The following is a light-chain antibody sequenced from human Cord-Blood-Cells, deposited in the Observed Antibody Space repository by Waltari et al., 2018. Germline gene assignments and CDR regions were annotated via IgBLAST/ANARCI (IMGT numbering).Light chain of an antibody. Sequence: DIQMTPSPSSLSASVGDRVTITCQASQDISNYLNWYQQKPGKAPKRLIYDASNLETGVPSRFSGSGSGKDFTFPISSLQPEDIATYYCQQYDNLPITFGQGTRLEIK. V-gene: IGKV1-33*01. CDR2: DAS. CDR3: QQYDNLPIT. J-gene: IGKJ5*01. CDR1: QDISNY.